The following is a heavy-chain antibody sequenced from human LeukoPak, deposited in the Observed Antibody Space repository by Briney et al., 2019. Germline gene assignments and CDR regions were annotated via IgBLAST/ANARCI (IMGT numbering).Heavy chain of an antibody. CDR2: IIPIFGTA. CDR1: GGTFSSYA. CDR3: ASTRDIVVVPAAMPEFWFDP. Sequence: ASVNVSCKASGGTFSSYAISWVRQAPGQGLEWMGGIIPIFGTANYAQKFQGRVTITADESTSTAYMELSSLRSEDTAVYYCASTRDIVVVPAAMPEFWFDPWGQGTLVTVSS. J-gene: IGHJ5*02. D-gene: IGHD2-2*01. V-gene: IGHV1-69*13.